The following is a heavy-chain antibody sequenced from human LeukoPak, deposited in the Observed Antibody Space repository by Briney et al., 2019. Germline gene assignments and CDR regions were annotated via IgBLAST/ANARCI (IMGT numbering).Heavy chain of an antibody. J-gene: IGHJ3*02. CDR3: ARALVVGSSDAFDI. CDR2: ISGSGGNT. D-gene: IGHD2-15*01. V-gene: IGHV3-23*01. CDR1: GFTFSNYA. Sequence: PGGSLRLSCAASGFTFSNYAMSWVRQAPGKGLEWVSAISGSGGNTYYADSVKGRFTISRDNAKNTLYLQMNSLRAEDTAVYYCARALVVGSSDAFDIWGQGTMVTVSS.